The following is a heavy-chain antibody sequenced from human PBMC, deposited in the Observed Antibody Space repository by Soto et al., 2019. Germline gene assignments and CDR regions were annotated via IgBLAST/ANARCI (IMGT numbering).Heavy chain of an antibody. CDR1: GYTFTGYY. CDR2: INPNSGGT. J-gene: IGHJ3*02. Sequence: QVQLVPSGAEVQKPGASVKVSCKASGYTFTGYYMHWVRQAPGQAREWMGWINPNSGGTNYAQKFQGRVTMTRDTSISTAYMELSRLRSDDTAVYYCARTSIADQYAFDIWVQGTMVTVSS. V-gene: IGHV1-2*02. D-gene: IGHD6-6*01. CDR3: ARTSIADQYAFDI.